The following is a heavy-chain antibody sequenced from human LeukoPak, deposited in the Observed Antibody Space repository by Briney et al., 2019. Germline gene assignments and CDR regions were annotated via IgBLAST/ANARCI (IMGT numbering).Heavy chain of an antibody. D-gene: IGHD3-22*01. Sequence: GGSLRLSCAASGFTFSSYAVSWVRQAPGKGLEWVSAISGSGGSTYYADSVKGRFTISRDNSKNTLFLQMNSLRAEDSAVYYCATDREGDPSAYYLVGGQGTLIAVSS. CDR2: ISGSGGST. CDR1: GFTFSSYA. CDR3: ATDREGDPSAYYLV. J-gene: IGHJ4*02. V-gene: IGHV3-23*01.